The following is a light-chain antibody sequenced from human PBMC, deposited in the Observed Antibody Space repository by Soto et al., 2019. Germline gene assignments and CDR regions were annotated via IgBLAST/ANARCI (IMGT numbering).Light chain of an antibody. J-gene: IGKJ4*01. CDR3: QQYGSL. CDR2: GAS. V-gene: IGKV3-20*01. CDR1: QSVSSSF. Sequence: EIVLTQSPGTLSLSPGERATLSCRASQSVSSSFLAWYQQKPGQAPRLLIYGASRRATGIPDRISGSGSGTDFTLTISRLEPEDFSGYYCQQYGSLFGGGTKVEIK.